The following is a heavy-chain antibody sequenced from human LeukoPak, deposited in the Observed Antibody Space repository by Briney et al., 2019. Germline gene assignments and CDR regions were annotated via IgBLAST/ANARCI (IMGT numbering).Heavy chain of an antibody. J-gene: IGHJ5*02. Sequence: ASVKVSCKASGYTFTTYNINWVRQAPGQGLEWMGIINPSGGSTSYAQKFQGRVTMTRDTSTSTVYMELSRLRSDDTAVYYCARGSKYYYGSGSDYTTHNWLDPWGQRTLVTVSS. CDR1: GYTFTTYN. V-gene: IGHV1-46*01. CDR3: ARGSKYYYGSGSDYTTHNWLDP. D-gene: IGHD3-10*01. CDR2: INPSGGST.